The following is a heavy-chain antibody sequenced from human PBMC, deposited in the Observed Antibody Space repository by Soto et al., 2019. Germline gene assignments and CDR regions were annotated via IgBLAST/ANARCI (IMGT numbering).Heavy chain of an antibody. Sequence: QAGGSLRLSCAASGFTFSSYAMSWVRQAPGKGLEWVSAISGSGGSTYYADSVKGRFTISRDNSKNTLYLQMNSLRAEDTAVYYCAKGGIRGYSYGCFDYWGQGTLVTVSS. CDR2: ISGSGGST. CDR3: AKGGIRGYSYGCFDY. V-gene: IGHV3-23*01. CDR1: GFTFSSYA. J-gene: IGHJ4*02. D-gene: IGHD5-18*01.